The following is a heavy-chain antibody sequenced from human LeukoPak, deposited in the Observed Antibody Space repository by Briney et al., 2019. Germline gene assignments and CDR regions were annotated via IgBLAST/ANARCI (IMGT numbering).Heavy chain of an antibody. D-gene: IGHD6-13*01. Sequence: PSETLSLTCTVPGDSLSRQYWSWIRQSPEKGLAWIGRIDSSGKTNYNPSLKSRVTISIDKSKGQFSLKVNSVTAADTAVYYCARGVGSSSSNWFDPWGQGALVTVSS. CDR2: IDSSGKT. CDR1: GDSLSRQY. CDR3: ARGVGSSSSNWFDP. J-gene: IGHJ5*02. V-gene: IGHV4-4*07.